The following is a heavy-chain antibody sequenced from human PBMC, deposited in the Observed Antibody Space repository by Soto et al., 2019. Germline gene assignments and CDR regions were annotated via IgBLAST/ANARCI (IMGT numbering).Heavy chain of an antibody. CDR2: ISPNIGTA. Sequence: GASVKVSCKASGDPFTSYGISWVRQAPGQGLEWMGGISPNIGTANYAQKFQGRVTITADESTSTAYMELSSLRSEDTAVYYCAWGCSSTSCYSAFDYWGQGTLVTVSS. D-gene: IGHD2-2*01. CDR3: AWGCSSTSCYSAFDY. V-gene: IGHV1-69*13. CDR1: GDPFTSYG. J-gene: IGHJ4*02.